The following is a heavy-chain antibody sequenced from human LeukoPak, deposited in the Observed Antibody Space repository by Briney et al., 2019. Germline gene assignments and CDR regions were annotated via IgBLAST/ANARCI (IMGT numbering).Heavy chain of an antibody. J-gene: IGHJ3*02. CDR2: ISGSGGRT. Sequence: GGSLRLSCAASGFTFSIYGMSWVRQAPGKGLEWVSAISGSGGRTYNADSVKGRFTISRDNSKNTLYLQMNSLRAEDTAVYYCAKDIVVVTSGSNAFDIWGQGTMVTVSS. D-gene: IGHD2-21*02. CDR1: GFTFSIYG. CDR3: AKDIVVVTSGSNAFDI. V-gene: IGHV3-23*01.